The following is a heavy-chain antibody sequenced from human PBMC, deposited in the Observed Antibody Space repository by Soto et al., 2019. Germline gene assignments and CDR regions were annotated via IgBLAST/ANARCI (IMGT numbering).Heavy chain of an antibody. V-gene: IGHV5-51*01. CDR3: ASLSRLEPRSAFDY. J-gene: IGHJ4*02. Sequence: PVQSLKLSCTGSGYLFTNYWIVLVRQMPGKGLEWMGIIYPGDSDTKYSPSFQGQVTISADKSINTAYLQWSSLKASDTAMYYCASLSRLEPRSAFDYWGQGTLVTVSS. CDR1: GYLFTNYW. D-gene: IGHD1-1*01. CDR2: IYPGDSDT.